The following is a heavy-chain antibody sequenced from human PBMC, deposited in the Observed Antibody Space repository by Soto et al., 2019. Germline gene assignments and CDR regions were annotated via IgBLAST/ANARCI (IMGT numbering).Heavy chain of an antibody. Sequence: GGSLRLSCAASGFTFSSYGMHWVRQAPGKGLEWVAVISYDGSNKYYADSVKGRFTISRDNSKNTLYLQMNSLRAEDTAVYYCAKFYDSSGYARAFDIWGQGTMVTVS. CDR1: GFTFSSYG. CDR2: ISYDGSNK. CDR3: AKFYDSSGYARAFDI. D-gene: IGHD3-22*01. V-gene: IGHV3-30*18. J-gene: IGHJ3*02.